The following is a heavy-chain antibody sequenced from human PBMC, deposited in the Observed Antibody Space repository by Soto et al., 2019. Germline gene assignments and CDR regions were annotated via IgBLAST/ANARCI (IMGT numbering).Heavy chain of an antibody. V-gene: IGHV1-58*01. CDR2: IVVGSGNT. Sequence: SAEVSCKASGFTFTSSAVQWVRQARGQRLEWIGWIVVGSGNTNYAQKFQERVTITRDMSTSTAYMELSSLRSEDTAVYYCAADTPNYYYGMDVWGQGTTVTVSS. CDR1: GFTFTSSA. J-gene: IGHJ6*02. CDR3: AADTPNYYYGMDV.